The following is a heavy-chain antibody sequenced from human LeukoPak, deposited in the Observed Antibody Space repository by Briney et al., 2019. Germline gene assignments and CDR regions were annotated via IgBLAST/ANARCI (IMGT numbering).Heavy chain of an antibody. CDR3: ARGKYREAAESFDN. CDR1: GGTFSSYA. Sequence: SVKVSCKATGGTFSSYAISWVRQAPGQGLEWMGGIIPIFGTANYAQKFQGRVTITADESTSTAYMELSSLRSEDTAVYYCARGKYREAAESFDNWGQGTLVTVSS. CDR2: IIPIFGTA. D-gene: IGHD2-2*01. V-gene: IGHV1-69*01. J-gene: IGHJ4*02.